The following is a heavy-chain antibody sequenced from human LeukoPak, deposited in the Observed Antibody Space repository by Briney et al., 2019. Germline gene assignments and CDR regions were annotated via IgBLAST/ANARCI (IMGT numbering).Heavy chain of an antibody. Sequence: SVTVSCKASGGTFSSYAISWVRQAPGQGLEWMGGIIPIFGTANYAQKFQGRVTITADESTSTAYMELSSLRSEDTAVYYCASRTPPYCTNGVCYTLYYYGMDVWGQGTTVTVSS. CDR3: ASRTPPYCTNGVCYTLYYYGMDV. D-gene: IGHD2-8*01. CDR1: GGTFSSYA. CDR2: IIPIFGTA. V-gene: IGHV1-69*13. J-gene: IGHJ6*02.